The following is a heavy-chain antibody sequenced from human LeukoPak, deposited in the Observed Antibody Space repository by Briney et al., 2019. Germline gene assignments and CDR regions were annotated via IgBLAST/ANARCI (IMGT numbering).Heavy chain of an antibody. CDR1: GYSISSGYY. CDR3: ARHTWQWLPFGD. Sequence: SETLSLTCTVSGYSISSGYYWGWIRQPPGKGLEWIGSIYYSGSTYYNPSLKSRVTISVDTSTNQISLKMTSVTAADTAIYYCARHTWQWLPFGDWGQGTQVTISS. D-gene: IGHD5-12*01. J-gene: IGHJ4*02. CDR2: IYYSGST. V-gene: IGHV4-38-2*02.